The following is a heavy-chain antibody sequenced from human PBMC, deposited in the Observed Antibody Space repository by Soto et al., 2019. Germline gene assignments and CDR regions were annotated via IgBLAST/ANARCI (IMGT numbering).Heavy chain of an antibody. CDR3: VHRRKVVERGFESSWLPFDY. D-gene: IGHD6-13*01. J-gene: IGHJ4*02. CDR1: GFSLTTSGVG. CDR2: IYWDDDK. V-gene: IGHV2-5*02. Sequence: QITLKESGPTLVKPTQTLTLTCTFSGFSLTTSGVGVGWIRQPPGKALEGLALIYWDDDKRYSPSLKSRLTITKDTSKIQVVLTMTNRYPVDTATYYCVHRRKVVERGFESSWLPFDYRGQGTLVTVSS.